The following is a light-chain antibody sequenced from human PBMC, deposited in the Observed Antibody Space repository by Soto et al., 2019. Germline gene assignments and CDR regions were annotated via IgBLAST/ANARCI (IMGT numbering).Light chain of an antibody. Sequence: DIQMTQAPSSLSASVGARVTITCRTSQSISNFLAWYQQKPGKAPKLLIYAASTLQHGVPSRFSGGGSGTDFSLTISSLQPEDFATYFCQQSYSAPHTFGQGTKLEIK. CDR2: AAS. V-gene: IGKV1-39*01. CDR1: QSISNF. CDR3: QQSYSAPHT. J-gene: IGKJ2*01.